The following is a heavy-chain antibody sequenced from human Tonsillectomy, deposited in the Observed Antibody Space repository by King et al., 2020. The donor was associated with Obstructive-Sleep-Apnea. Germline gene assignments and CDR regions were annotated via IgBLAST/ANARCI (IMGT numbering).Heavy chain of an antibody. CDR2: ISGGGYGT. CDR1: GFTFSSYA. Sequence: VQLVESGGGLVHPGGSLRLSCVVSGFTFSSYAMSWVRQAPGKGLEWVSAISGGGYGTYYADSLKGRFTISRDNSKNTLYLQINSLRAEDTALYYCTKGRYFDWLYHFDIWGQGTMVTVSS. D-gene: IGHD3-9*01. V-gene: IGHV3-23*04. J-gene: IGHJ3*02. CDR3: TKGRYFDWLYHFDI.